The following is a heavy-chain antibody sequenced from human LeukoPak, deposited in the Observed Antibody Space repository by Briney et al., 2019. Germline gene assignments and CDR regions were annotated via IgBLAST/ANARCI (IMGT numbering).Heavy chain of an antibody. V-gene: IGHV4-39*07. J-gene: IGHJ4*02. CDR1: GDSISSSDYY. D-gene: IGHD3-3*01. CDR2: IYYNGNT. Sequence: SETLSLTCTVSGDSISSSDYYWAWIRQPPGKGLEWIGNIYYNGNTYYNSSLKSRVTISIDTSNNQFSLRVNSVTAADTAIYYCTRIISSGNFDYWGQGLLVTVSS. CDR3: TRIISSGNFDY.